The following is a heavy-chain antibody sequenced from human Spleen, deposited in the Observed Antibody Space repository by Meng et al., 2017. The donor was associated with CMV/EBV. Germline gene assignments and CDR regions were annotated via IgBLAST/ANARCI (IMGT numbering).Heavy chain of an antibody. CDR3: ATQPDYYDSSADY. Sequence: KASGGTFTRSAFSWVRQAPGQGLEWMGGIIPSLDTAKYAQKFQGRVTITADKSTSTAYMELSSLRSEDTAVYYCATQPDYYDSSADYWGQGTLVTVSS. CDR1: GGTFTRSA. D-gene: IGHD3-22*01. V-gene: IGHV1-69*06. CDR2: IIPSLDTA. J-gene: IGHJ4*02.